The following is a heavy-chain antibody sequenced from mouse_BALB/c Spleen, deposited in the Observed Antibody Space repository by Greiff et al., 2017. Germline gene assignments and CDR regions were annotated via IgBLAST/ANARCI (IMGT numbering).Heavy chain of an antibody. CDR1: GYTFSSYW. V-gene: IGHV1-9*01. D-gene: IGHD2-1*01. CDR3: ARFGNWAMDD. J-gene: IGHJ4*01. CDR2: ILPGSGST. Sequence: QVQLLQSGAELMKPGASVKISCTATGYTFSSYWIEWVKQRPGHGLEWIGEILPGSGSTNYNAKFKGKATVTADTSSNTAYMQLSSLTSEDSAVYYCARFGNWAMDDWGEGTSVTVSS.